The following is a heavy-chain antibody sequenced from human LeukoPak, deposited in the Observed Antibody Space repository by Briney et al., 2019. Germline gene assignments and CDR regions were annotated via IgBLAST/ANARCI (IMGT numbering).Heavy chain of an antibody. D-gene: IGHD6-13*01. CDR1: GFTFSSYA. V-gene: IGHV3-23*01. CDR3: AKDPDYSSSWYVWFDP. J-gene: IGHJ5*02. Sequence: GGSLRLSCAASGFTFSSYAMSWVRQAPGKGLEWVSAISGSGGSTYYADSAKGRFTISRDNSKNTLYLQMNSLRAEDTAVYYCAKDPDYSSSWYVWFDPWGQGTLVTVSS. CDR2: ISGSGGST.